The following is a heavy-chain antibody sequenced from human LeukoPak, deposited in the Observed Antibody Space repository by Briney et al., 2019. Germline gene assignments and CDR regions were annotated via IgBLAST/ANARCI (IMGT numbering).Heavy chain of an antibody. CDR2: IRAYNRNT. V-gene: IGHV1-18*04. CDR3: VSSYGPTIYYFDY. CDR1: GYTFTSYG. J-gene: IGHJ4*02. D-gene: IGHD4-17*01. Sequence: GASVKVFCKASGYTFTSYGISGLRRAPGQRVQWMGWIRAYNRNTNYARKLQGRLTINPDTSTSTAYMAPRSLRSNDTAVYYCVSSYGPTIYYFDYWGQGTLVTVSS.